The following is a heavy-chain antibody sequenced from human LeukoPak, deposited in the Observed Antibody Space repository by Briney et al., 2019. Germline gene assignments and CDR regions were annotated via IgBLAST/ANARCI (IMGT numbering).Heavy chain of an antibody. CDR1: GFTFSSYS. CDR2: ISSSSSSI. Sequence: PGESLRLSCAASGFTFSSYSMNWVRQAPGKGLEWVSYISSSSSSIYYADSVKGRFTISRDNSKNTLYLQMNSLRAEDTAVYYCARDREAAALSQFDYWGQGTLVTVSS. V-gene: IGHV3-48*01. D-gene: IGHD6-13*01. CDR3: ARDREAAALSQFDY. J-gene: IGHJ4*02.